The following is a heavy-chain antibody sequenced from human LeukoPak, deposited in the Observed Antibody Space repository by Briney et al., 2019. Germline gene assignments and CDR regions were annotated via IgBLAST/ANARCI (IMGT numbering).Heavy chain of an antibody. D-gene: IGHD1-26*01. V-gene: IGHV1-18*01. CDR1: GYTFTIYG. CDR2: ISAYNGNT. J-gene: IGHJ4*02. Sequence: ASVKVSCKASGYTFTIYGISWVRQAPGQGLEWMGWISAYNGNTNSAQKLQGRVTTTTDTSTSTAYMELRSLRSDDTAVYYCARDRVGATRTGGPGDYWGQGTLVTVSS. CDR3: ARDRVGATRTGGPGDY.